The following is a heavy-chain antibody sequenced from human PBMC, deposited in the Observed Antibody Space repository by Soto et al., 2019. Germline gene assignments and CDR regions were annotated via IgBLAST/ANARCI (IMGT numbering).Heavy chain of an antibody. D-gene: IGHD6-13*01. J-gene: IGHJ4*02. CDR2: IIPILGIA. V-gene: IGHV1-69*02. CDR3: ARGTKQQLAHFDY. Sequence: ASVKVSCKASGGTFSSYTISWVRQAPGQGLEWMGRIIPILGIANYAQKFQGRVTITADKSTSTAYMELSSLRSEDTAVYYCARGTKQQLAHFDYWGQGTLVTVSS. CDR1: GGTFSSYT.